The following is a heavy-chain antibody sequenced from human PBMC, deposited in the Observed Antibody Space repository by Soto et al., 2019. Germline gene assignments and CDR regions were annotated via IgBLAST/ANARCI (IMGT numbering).Heavy chain of an antibody. Sequence: QLQLQESGPGLVKPSETLSLTCTVSGGSISSSSYYWGWIRQPPGKGLEWIGSIYYSGSTYYNPSLKSRVTISVDTSKNQFSLKLSSVTAADTAVYYCARPSLNNWFDPWGQGTLVTVSS. V-gene: IGHV4-39*01. CDR2: IYYSGST. CDR3: ARPSLNNWFDP. CDR1: GGSISSSSYY. J-gene: IGHJ5*02.